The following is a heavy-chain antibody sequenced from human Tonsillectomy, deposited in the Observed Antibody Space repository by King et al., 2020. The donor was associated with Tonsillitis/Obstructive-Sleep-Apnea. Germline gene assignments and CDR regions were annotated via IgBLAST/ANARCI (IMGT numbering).Heavy chain of an antibody. CDR2: INPSGGTT. V-gene: IGHV1-46*01. J-gene: IGHJ4*02. CDR3: ARGVQQLAFDY. D-gene: IGHD6-13*01. Sequence: QLVQSGAEMKKPGASEKVSCKASGYTFTSYYMHWVRQAPGQGLEWMGLINPSGGTTIYAQKFQGRVTMTRDTSTSTVYMEVRSLRSEDTAVYYCARGVQQLAFDYWGQGTLVTVSS. CDR1: GYTFTSYY.